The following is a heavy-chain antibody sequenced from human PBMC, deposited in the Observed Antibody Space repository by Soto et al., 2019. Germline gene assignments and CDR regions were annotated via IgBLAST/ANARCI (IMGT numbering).Heavy chain of an antibody. J-gene: IGHJ5*02. CDR1: GYSFTTYW. D-gene: IGHD2-21*01. CDR3: ARDWNCVGRTCNDCFDP. Sequence: GESLKISCKASGYSFTTYWIGWVRQMPGKGLEWMGITYPGDSDARYSPSFQGQVTISADKSISTAYLQWSSLRSDDTAVYYCARDWNCVGRTCNDCFDPWGQGTLVTV. V-gene: IGHV5-51*01. CDR2: TYPGDSDA.